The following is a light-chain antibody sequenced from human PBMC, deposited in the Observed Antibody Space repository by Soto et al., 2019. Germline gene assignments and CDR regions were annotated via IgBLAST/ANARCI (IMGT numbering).Light chain of an antibody. CDR2: TAS. CDR3: QQYNSQST. V-gene: IGKV1-5*03. CDR1: QSISSW. Sequence: DVPMTHSPSTLSASVGDSVTITCRASQSISSWLAWYQQKPGKAPKLLIYTASNLESGVPSRFRGSGSGTEFTLTITSLQPDDFATYYCQQYNSQSTFGQGTKV. J-gene: IGKJ1*01.